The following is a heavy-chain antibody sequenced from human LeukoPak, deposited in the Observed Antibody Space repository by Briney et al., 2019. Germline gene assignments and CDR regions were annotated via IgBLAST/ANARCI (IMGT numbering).Heavy chain of an antibody. V-gene: IGHV1-18*01. CDR2: ISGYNGNT. D-gene: IGHD2-21*02. Sequence: VASVKVSCKASGYTFISYGIGWVRQAPGQGLEWMGWISGYNGNTNYAQNLQDRVTMTTDTSTSTAYMELRSLRSDDTAVYYCARGLGVVTAQSEQPKPRYFDLWGRGTQVTVSS. CDR1: GYTFISYG. J-gene: IGHJ2*01. CDR3: ARGLGVVTAQSEQPKPRYFDL.